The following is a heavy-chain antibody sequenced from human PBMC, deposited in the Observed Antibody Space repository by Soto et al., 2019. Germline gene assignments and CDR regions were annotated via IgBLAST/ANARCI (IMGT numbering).Heavy chain of an antibody. CDR3: ARISYGSGSYFWGLDGMDV. CDR1: GGSISSSSYY. CDR2: IYYSGST. J-gene: IGHJ6*02. V-gene: IGHV4-39*01. Sequence: SETLSLTCTVSGGSISSSSYYWGWIRQPPGKGLEWIGSIYYSGSTYYNPSLKSRVTISVDTSKNQFSLKLSSVTAADTAVYYCARISYGSGSYFWGLDGMDVWGQGTTVTVSS. D-gene: IGHD3-10*01.